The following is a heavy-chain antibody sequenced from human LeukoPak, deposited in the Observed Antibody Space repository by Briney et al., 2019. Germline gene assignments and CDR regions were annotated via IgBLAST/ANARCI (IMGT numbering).Heavy chain of an antibody. CDR1: GGSFSGYY. Sequence: SETLSLTCAVYGGSFSGYYWSWIRQPPGKGLEWIGEINHSGSTNYNPSLKSRVTISVDTSENQFSLKLSSVTAADTAVYYCARAQQFESGWGQGTLVTVSS. CDR3: ARAQQFESG. CDR2: INHSGST. J-gene: IGHJ4*02. D-gene: IGHD6-13*01. V-gene: IGHV4-34*01.